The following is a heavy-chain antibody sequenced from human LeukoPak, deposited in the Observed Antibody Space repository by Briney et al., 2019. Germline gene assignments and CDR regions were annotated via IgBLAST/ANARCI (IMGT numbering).Heavy chain of an antibody. CDR1: GFTFSTYG. CDR2: IRYDGSNK. CDR3: AKDYIVGASSGAFDI. Sequence: GGSLRLSCAASGFTFSTYGMHWVRQAPGKGLEWVAFIRYDGSNKYSADSVKGRFTISRDNSKNTLYLQMNSLRAEDTAVYYCAKDYIVGASSGAFDIWGQGTMVTVSS. V-gene: IGHV3-30*02. J-gene: IGHJ3*02. D-gene: IGHD1-26*01.